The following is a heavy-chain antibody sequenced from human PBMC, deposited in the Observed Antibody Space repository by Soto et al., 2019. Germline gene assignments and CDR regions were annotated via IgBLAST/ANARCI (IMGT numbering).Heavy chain of an antibody. D-gene: IGHD2-15*01. J-gene: IGHJ6*02. CDR2: INGGTGQT. CDR3: ATGKGMVENYYYYGLDI. V-gene: IGHV1-3*01. CDR1: GYTFTTHA. Sequence: VASVKVSCKASGYTFTTHAMHWVRQAPGQSLEWMGWINGGTGQTKHSQRFQGRVNITRDTSASTAYMELSSLRSEDTAVYYCATGKGMVENYYYYGLDIWGQGTTVTVSS.